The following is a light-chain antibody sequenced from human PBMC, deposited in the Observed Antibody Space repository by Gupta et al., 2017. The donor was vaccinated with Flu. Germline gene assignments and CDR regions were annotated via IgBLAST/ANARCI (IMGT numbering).Light chain of an antibody. CDR3: QSTDSSGTYFV. CDR1: ALANQY. Sequence: GQTARITCSGDALANQYAYWYQQKPGQAPVLVIYNDIERPSGIPERFSGSSSGTTATLTISGVQAEDEADYYCQSTDSSGTYFVFGGGTELTVL. CDR2: NDI. V-gene: IGLV3-25*03. J-gene: IGLJ3*02.